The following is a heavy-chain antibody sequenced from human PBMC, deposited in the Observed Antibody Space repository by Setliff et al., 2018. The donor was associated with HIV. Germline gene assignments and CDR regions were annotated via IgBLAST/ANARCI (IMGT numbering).Heavy chain of an antibody. D-gene: IGHD3-10*01. V-gene: IGHV4-30-2*01. CDR1: GGSISSGGYS. CDR3: ARDSGRRNDAFDI. Sequence: TSETLSLTCAVSGGSISSGGYSWSWIRQPPGKGLEWIGYIYHSGSTYYNPSLKSRVTISVDRSKNQFSLKLSSVTAADTAVYYCARDSGRRNDAFDIWGQGTMVTVSS. J-gene: IGHJ3*02. CDR2: IYHSGST.